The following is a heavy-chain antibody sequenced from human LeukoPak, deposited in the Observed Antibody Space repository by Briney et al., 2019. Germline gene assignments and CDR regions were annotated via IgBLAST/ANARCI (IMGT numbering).Heavy chain of an antibody. J-gene: IGHJ4*02. D-gene: IGHD1-26*01. V-gene: IGHV3-7*05. CDR3: ARYFRADSGNYYRSFDY. CDR2: IKEDGSEK. Sequence: GGSLRLSCAVSGFTFSDNWMSWVRQAPGKGLEWVSNIKEDGSEKNYVDSVKGRFTISRDNAKNSLYLQMNSLRAEDTAVYYCARYFRADSGNYYRSFDYWGQGTLVTVSS. CDR1: GFTFSDNW.